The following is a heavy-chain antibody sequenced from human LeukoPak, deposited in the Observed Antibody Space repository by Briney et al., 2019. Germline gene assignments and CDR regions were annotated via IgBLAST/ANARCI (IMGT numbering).Heavy chain of an antibody. D-gene: IGHD3-9*01. CDR3: ARRASYYDILTGYPSPYFDY. CDR2: IYYSGST. J-gene: IGHJ4*02. Sequence: SETLSLTCTVSGGSISSSSYYWGWIRQPPGKGLEWIGSIYYSGSTYYNPSLKSRVTISVDTSKNQFSLKLSSVTAADTAVYYCARRASYYDILTGYPSPYFDYWGQGTLVTVSS. CDR1: GGSISSSSYY. V-gene: IGHV4-39*07.